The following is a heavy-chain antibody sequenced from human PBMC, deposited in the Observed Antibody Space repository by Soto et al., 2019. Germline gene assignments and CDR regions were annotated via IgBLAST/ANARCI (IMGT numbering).Heavy chain of an antibody. D-gene: IGHD3-22*01. CDR3: ARQSGETYYYDSSGYYFFDY. CDR1: GYSFTSYW. Sequence: GESLKISCKGSGYSFTSYWIGWVRQMPGKGLEWMGIIYPGDSDTRYSPSFQGQVTISADKSISTAYLQWSSLKASDTAMYYCARQSGETYYYDSSGYYFFDYWGQGTLVTVSP. CDR2: IYPGDSDT. V-gene: IGHV5-51*01. J-gene: IGHJ4*02.